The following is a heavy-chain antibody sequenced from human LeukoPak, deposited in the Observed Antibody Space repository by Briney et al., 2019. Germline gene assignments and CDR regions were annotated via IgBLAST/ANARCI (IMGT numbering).Heavy chain of an antibody. V-gene: IGHV3-23*01. CDR1: GFTFSSYA. CDR3: AKSATGTTSNWFDP. J-gene: IGHJ5*02. D-gene: IGHD1-7*01. CDR2: ISGSGGTT. Sequence: TGGSLRLSCAASGFTFSSYAMSWVRQAPGKGLEWVSAISGSGGTTYYADSVKGRFTISRDNSKNTLYLQMNSLRAEDTAVYYCAKSATGTTSNWFDPWGQGTLVTVSS.